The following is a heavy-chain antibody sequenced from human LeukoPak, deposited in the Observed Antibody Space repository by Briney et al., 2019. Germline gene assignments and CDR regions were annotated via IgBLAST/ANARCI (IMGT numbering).Heavy chain of an antibody. Sequence: HPGGSLRLSCAASGFTFSSYEMNWVRQAPGKGLEWVSYISSSGSTRYYADSVKGRFTISRDNSKNTVYLQMSSLRAEDTAVYYCARDQTVAGDWGQGTLVTVSS. CDR3: ARDQTVAGD. J-gene: IGHJ4*02. CDR1: GFTFSSYE. D-gene: IGHD6-19*01. CDR2: ISSSGSTR. V-gene: IGHV3-48*03.